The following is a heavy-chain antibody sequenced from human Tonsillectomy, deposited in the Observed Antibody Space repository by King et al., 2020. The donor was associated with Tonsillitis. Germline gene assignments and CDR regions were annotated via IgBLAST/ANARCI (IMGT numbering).Heavy chain of an antibody. V-gene: IGHV4-31*03. Sequence: LQLQESGPGLVKPSQTLSLTCTVSGGSMNTGGCYWSWFRQHPGTGLEWIGFIYNSGSTYYNPSLKSRLSISVDMSKNHFSLKLTSVTAADTAVYFCARTVVAEMGWGSVEAFDIWGQGTMVTVSS. CDR3: ARTVVAEMGWGSVEAFDI. CDR2: IYNSGST. J-gene: IGHJ3*02. D-gene: IGHD5-24*01. CDR1: GGSMNTGGCY.